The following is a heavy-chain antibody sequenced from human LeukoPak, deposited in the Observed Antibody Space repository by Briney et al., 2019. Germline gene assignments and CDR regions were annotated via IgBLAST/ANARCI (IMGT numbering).Heavy chain of an antibody. CDR3: AKAAGNCGSDCYSDY. CDR2: VSNAGTDK. Sequence: GGSLRLSCVASGFTFTSYWMSWVRQAPGKGLEWVAVVSNAGTDKYYVDSVEGRFTISRDNSKNTLFLQMNSLRPEDTAVYYCAKAAGNCGSDCYSDYWGLGTLVIVSS. CDR1: GFTFTSYW. D-gene: IGHD2-21*02. V-gene: IGHV3-30*18. J-gene: IGHJ4*02.